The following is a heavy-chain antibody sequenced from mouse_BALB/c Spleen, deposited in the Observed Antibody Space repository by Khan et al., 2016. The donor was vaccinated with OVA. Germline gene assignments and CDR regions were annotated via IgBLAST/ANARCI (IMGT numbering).Heavy chain of an antibody. D-gene: IGHD3-3*01. Sequence: VQLKESGPELVKPGASVKISCKPSGYTFTEYTLHWVKKSHGKSLEWIGVINPKNGITSYNQKFKGKATLTVEKSSSTAYMEFRSLTSEDSAVYYCARDAGRYWGQGTSVTVSS. CDR3: ARDAGRY. CDR1: GYTFTEYT. V-gene: IGHV1-18*01. J-gene: IGHJ4*01. CDR2: INPKNGIT.